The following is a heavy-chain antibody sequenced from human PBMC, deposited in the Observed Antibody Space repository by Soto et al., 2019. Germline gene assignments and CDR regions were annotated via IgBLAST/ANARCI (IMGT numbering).Heavy chain of an antibody. CDR1: GGSISSGGYY. V-gene: IGHV4-31*03. D-gene: IGHD3-3*01. CDR3: ARVGDYDFWSGYYTGTGWFDP. Sequence: PSETLSLTCTVSGGSISSGGYYWSWIRQHPGKGLEWIGYIYYSGSTYYNPSLKSRVTISVDTSKNQFSLKLSSVTAADTAVYYCARVGDYDFWSGYYTGTGWFDPWGQGTLVTVSS. J-gene: IGHJ5*02. CDR2: IYYSGST.